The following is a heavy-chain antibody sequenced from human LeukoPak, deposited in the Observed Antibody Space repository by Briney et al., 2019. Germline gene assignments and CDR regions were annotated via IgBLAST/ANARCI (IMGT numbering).Heavy chain of an antibody. CDR1: GGSISSYY. D-gene: IGHD3-10*01. Sequence: SETLSLTCTVSGGSISSYYWSWIRQSAGKGLEWIGRIYTSGSTNYNPSLKSRVTMSVDTSKNQFSLKLSSVTAADTAVYYCARDHLWFGELYDAFDIWGQGTMVTVSS. CDR3: ARDHLWFGELYDAFDI. CDR2: IYTSGST. V-gene: IGHV4-4*07. J-gene: IGHJ3*02.